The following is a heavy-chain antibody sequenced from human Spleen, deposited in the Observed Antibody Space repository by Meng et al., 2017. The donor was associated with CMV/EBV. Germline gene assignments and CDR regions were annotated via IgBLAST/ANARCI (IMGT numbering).Heavy chain of an antibody. J-gene: IGHJ4*02. Sequence: VTARSISRSTFYCSWLRPRAWKGLVWIASVYYSDTTYSLPSLKSRVTIYVDKSDNQFALKLSSVTAADTSLYYCARSEYYDSPFDYWGQGTLVTVSS. V-gene: IGHV4-39*01. CDR2: VYYSDTT. D-gene: IGHD3-22*01. CDR1: ARSISRSTFY. CDR3: ARSEYYDSPFDY.